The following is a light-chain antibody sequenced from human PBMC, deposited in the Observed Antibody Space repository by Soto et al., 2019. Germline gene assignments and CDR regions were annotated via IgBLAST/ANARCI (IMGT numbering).Light chain of an antibody. J-gene: IGKJ3*01. V-gene: IGKV1-39*01. CDR2: AAS. Sequence: DIQMTHSPSTLSGSVLYIVTITFRASQSISSYLNWYQQKPGKAPKLLIYAASSLQSGVPSRFSGSGSGTDFTLTISSLQPEDFATYYCQKSYSTPFTFGPGTKVDIK. CDR1: QSISSY. CDR3: QKSYSTPFT.